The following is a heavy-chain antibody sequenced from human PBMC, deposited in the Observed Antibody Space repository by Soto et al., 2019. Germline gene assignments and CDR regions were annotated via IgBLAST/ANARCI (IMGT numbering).Heavy chain of an antibody. Sequence: SETLSLTCSVSGDSISRKYWSWLRQPAGGGLEWIGRIYTTGATNYNSSLKSRVSMSVDTSKNQFSLRLTSVTAADTAVYFCAMTVIAPSPYLDRWGQGLLVTVSS. CDR2: IYTTGAT. CDR3: AMTVIAPSPYLDR. D-gene: IGHD2-2*01. V-gene: IGHV4-4*07. J-gene: IGHJ1*01. CDR1: GDSISRKY.